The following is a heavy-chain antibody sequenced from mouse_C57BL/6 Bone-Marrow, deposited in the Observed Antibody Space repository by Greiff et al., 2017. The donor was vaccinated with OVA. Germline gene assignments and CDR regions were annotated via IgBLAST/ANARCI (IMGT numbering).Heavy chain of an antibody. V-gene: IGHV14-4*01. CDR1: GFNIKDDY. D-gene: IGHD1-1*01. CDR3: TKGYYGSYFDY. CDR2: IDPENGDT. Sequence: VQLQQSGAELVRPGASVKLSCTASGFNIKDDYMHWVKQRPEQGLEWIGWIDPENGDTEYASKFQGKATITADTSSNTAYLQLSSLTSEDTAVYYCTKGYYGSYFDYWGQGTTLTVSS. J-gene: IGHJ2*01.